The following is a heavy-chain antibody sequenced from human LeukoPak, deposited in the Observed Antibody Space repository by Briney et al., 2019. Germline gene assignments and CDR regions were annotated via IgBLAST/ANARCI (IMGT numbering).Heavy chain of an antibody. V-gene: IGHV4-34*01. CDR2: INHSGST. D-gene: IGHD3-22*01. Sequence: SETLSLTCAVSGGSLSGYYWTWIRQPPGKGLEWIGEINHSGSTNYNPSLKSRVTISVDTSKNQFSLKLSSVTAADTAVYYCARVSGITMIVVIITDAFDIWGQGTMVTVSS. CDR3: ARVSGITMIVVIITDAFDI. J-gene: IGHJ3*02. CDR1: GGSLSGYY.